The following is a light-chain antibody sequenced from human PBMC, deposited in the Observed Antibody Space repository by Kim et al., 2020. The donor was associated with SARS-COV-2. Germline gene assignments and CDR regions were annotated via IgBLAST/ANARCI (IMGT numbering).Light chain of an antibody. CDR2: RDK. J-gene: IGLJ2*01. V-gene: IGLV3-25*03. CDR3: QSADISGTSWI. CDR1: AVPKQF. Sequence: PGQTARITCSGEAVPKQFGYWYQQRPGRAPILVLYRDKERPSWIPARFSGSRSGTTLTLTITGVQTEDEADYFCQSADISGTSWIFGGGTQLTVL.